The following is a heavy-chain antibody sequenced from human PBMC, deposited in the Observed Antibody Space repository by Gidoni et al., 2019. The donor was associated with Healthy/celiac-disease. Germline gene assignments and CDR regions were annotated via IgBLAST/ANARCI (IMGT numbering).Heavy chain of an antibody. J-gene: IGHJ4*02. D-gene: IGHD6-19*01. CDR2: IWYDGSNK. Sequence: QVQLVESGGGVVQPGRSLRLSCAASGFTVSSYGMHWVRQAPGKGLEWVAVIWYDGSNKYYADSVKGRFTISRDNSKNTLYLQMNSLRAEDTAVYYCARDLGYSSGWWGLAPGSWGQGTLVTVSS. CDR3: ARDLGYSSGWWGLAPGS. V-gene: IGHV3-33*01. CDR1: GFTVSSYG.